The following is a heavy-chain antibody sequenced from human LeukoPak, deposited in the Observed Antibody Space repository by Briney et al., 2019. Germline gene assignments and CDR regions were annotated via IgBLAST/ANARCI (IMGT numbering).Heavy chain of an antibody. D-gene: IGHD2-8*02. Sequence: GGSLRLSCAASGFTFSSYSMNWVRQAPGKGLEWVSYISSSSTIYYADSVKGRFTISRDNAKNSLYLQMNSLRAVDTAVYYCARVGGVRYRPSFDYWGQGTLVTVSS. CDR1: GFTFSSYS. J-gene: IGHJ4*02. V-gene: IGHV3-48*04. CDR3: ARVGGVRYRPSFDY. CDR2: ISSSSTI.